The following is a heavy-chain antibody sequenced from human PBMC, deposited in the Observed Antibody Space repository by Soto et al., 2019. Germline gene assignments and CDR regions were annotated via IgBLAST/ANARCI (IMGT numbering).Heavy chain of an antibody. D-gene: IGHD3-3*01. CDR1: GDSISGGYN. Sequence: QVQLQESGPGLVRPSQTLSLTCTVSGDSISGGYNGSWIRQRTGKGPEWLGYIYFTGTTDYNPALRSRLSFSGYMSETELALRMTSVIAAETAVYYCTSTLINTGGGVFEPIYWALDLWGRGTLVSVSS. J-gene: IGHJ2*01. CDR3: TSTLINTGGGVFEPIYWALDL. V-gene: IGHV4-31*03. CDR2: IYFTGTT.